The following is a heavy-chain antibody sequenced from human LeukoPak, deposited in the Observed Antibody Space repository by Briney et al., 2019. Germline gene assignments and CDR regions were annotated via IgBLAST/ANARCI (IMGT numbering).Heavy chain of an antibody. Sequence: GRSLRLSCAASGFTFDDYAMHWVRQAPGKGLEWVAVIWYDGSNKYYADSVKGRFTISRDNSKNTLYLQMNSLRAEDTAVYYCARDQCSGGSCYSFDYWGQGTLVTVSS. J-gene: IGHJ4*02. CDR3: ARDQCSGGSCYSFDY. D-gene: IGHD2-15*01. CDR2: IWYDGSNK. CDR1: GFTFDDYA. V-gene: IGHV3-33*08.